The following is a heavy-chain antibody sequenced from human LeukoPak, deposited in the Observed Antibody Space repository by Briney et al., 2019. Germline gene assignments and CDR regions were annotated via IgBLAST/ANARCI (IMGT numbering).Heavy chain of an antibody. CDR3: ARALDSSSSRYQAFEE. V-gene: IGHV3-21*06. CDR1: GFTFSSYT. Sequence: GGSLRLSCAASGFTFSSYTMNWVRRAPGKGLEWVSSISSSSSYIYYADSVKGRFTISRDNAKNSLYLQMNSLRAEDTAVYYCARALDSSSSRYQAFEEWGQGTLVTVSS. CDR2: ISSSSSYI. J-gene: IGHJ4*02. D-gene: IGHD2-2*01.